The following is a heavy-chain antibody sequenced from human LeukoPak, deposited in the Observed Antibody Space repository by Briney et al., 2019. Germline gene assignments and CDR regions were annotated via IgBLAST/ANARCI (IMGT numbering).Heavy chain of an antibody. CDR3: ARSITMIADY. V-gene: IGHV5-51*01. Sequence: GGSLRLSCAASGYSFTSYWIGWVRQMPGKGLEWMGIIYPGDSDTRYSPSFQGQVTISADKSISTAYLQWSSLKASDTAMYYCARSITMIADYWGQGTLVTVSS. D-gene: IGHD3-22*01. J-gene: IGHJ4*02. CDR2: IYPGDSDT. CDR1: GYSFTSYW.